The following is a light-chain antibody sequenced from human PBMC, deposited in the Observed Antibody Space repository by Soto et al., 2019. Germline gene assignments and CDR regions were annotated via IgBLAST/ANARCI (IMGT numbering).Light chain of an antibody. CDR2: DNG. J-gene: IGLJ2*01. Sequence: QSVLTQPPSVSAAPGQKVTICCYGSSSNVGSNYVSWYQQLPGTAPKLLIYDNGKRSSGIPDRFSGSQSGTSATLGITGLQTGDEADYHCGTWDNSLSAVFGGGTKLTVL. CDR3: GTWDNSLSAV. V-gene: IGLV1-51*01. CDR1: SSNVGSNY.